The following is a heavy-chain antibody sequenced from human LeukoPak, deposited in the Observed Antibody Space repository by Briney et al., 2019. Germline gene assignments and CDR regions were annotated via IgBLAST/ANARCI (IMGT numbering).Heavy chain of an antibody. D-gene: IGHD6-6*01. Sequence: SVKVSCKASGGTFTSYAFSWVRQAPGQGLEWMGGIIPIFGTANYAQKFQGRITITTDESTSTAYMELSSLRSEDTAVYYCATTSSSPFDYWGQGTLVTVSS. CDR2: IIPIFGTA. CDR3: ATTSSSPFDY. J-gene: IGHJ4*02. CDR1: GGTFTSYA. V-gene: IGHV1-69*05.